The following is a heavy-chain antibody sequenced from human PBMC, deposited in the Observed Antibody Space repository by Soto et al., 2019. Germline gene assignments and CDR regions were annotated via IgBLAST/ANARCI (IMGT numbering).Heavy chain of an antibody. CDR1: GYTFAMHY. CDR2: INPSDGST. D-gene: IGHD3-10*01. CDR3: AREDVGGGRRHDF. J-gene: IGHJ4*02. V-gene: IGHV1-46*01. Sequence: QVQLVQSGAEVKKPGASVKISCKTSGYTFAMHYMHWVRQVPGQGLEWMGMINPSDGSTSYVQKFQGRVTMTRDTSATTVFLNMSRLTSHDTAVFYGAREDVGGGRRHDFWGQGTLVTVSS.